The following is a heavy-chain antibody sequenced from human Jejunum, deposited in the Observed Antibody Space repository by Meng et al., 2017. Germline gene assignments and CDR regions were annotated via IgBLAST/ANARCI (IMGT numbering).Heavy chain of an antibody. CDR1: GGSVSNNNW. CDR3: ARDLLDPNIAATGWFDP. V-gene: IGHV4-4*02. CDR2: ISHTGRI. D-gene: IGHD2/OR15-2a*01. Sequence: GSGPARVDASGPLSLLCAVSGGSVSNNNWWSWVRQPPGKGLEWIGEISHTGRINYNPSLKSRVTMSLDKSKNQFSLDLTSVTGADTAVYYCARDLLDPNIAATGWFDPWGQGTLVTVSS. J-gene: IGHJ5*02.